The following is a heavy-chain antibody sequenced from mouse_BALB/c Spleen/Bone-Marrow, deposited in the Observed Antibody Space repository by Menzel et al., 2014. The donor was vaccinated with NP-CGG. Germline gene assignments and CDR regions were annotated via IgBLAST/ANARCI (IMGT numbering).Heavy chain of an antibody. CDR2: IWGDGTT. V-gene: IGHV2-6-7*01. J-gene: IGHJ4*01. CDR1: GFSLTDYG. Sequence: VKLMESGPGLVSPSQRLSITCTVSGFSLTDYGINWVRQPPGKGLEWLGMIWGDGTTDYNSALRSRLSINKDNSRSQVFLKMNSLQTDDTARYYCAREKYGNYYAMGYWGQGTSVTVSS. D-gene: IGHD2-10*02. CDR3: AREKYGNYYAMGY.